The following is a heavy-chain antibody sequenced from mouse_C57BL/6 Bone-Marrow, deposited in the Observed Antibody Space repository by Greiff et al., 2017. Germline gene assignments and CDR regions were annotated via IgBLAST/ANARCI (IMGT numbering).Heavy chain of an antibody. D-gene: IGHD2-1*01. Sequence: DVKLVESGGDLVKPGGSLKLSCAASGFTFSNSGMSWVRQTPDKRLEWVATISSAGSYTYYPDSMKGRFTISRDNAKNTLYLQMSSLKSEDTAMYYCARAAGFYRKGAMDYWGQGTSVTVSS. CDR2: ISSAGSYT. CDR3: ARAAGFYRKGAMDY. CDR1: GFTFSNSG. V-gene: IGHV5-6*02. J-gene: IGHJ4*01.